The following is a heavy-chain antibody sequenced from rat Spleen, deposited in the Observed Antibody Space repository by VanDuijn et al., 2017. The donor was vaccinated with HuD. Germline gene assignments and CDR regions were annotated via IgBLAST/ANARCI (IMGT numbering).Heavy chain of an antibody. Sequence: EVQLVESGGGLVQPGRSLKVSCAASGFTFSDHGMAWVRQAPTKGLEWVAYISTGGTTTYYRDSVKGRFTISRDDAKSFLYLQMDSLRSEDTATYYCTTGIQPRDWGQGVMVTVSS. CDR2: ISTGGTTT. J-gene: IGHJ2*01. CDR1: GFTFSDHG. V-gene: IGHV5-27*01. D-gene: IGHD2-2*01. CDR3: TTGIQPRD.